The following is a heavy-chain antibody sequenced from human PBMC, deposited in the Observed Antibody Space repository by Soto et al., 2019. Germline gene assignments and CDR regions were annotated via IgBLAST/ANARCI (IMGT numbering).Heavy chain of an antibody. J-gene: IGHJ4*02. D-gene: IGHD3-3*01. CDR1: GFTFSNAW. Sequence: EVQLVESGGGLVKPGGSLRLSCAASGFTFSNAWMSWVRQAPGKGLEWVGRIKSKTDGGTTDYAAPVKGRFTISRDDSKTTLYLQMNSLKTEDTAVYYCPTDSPIPFFGVVMRSFDDYWGQGTLVTVSS. CDR2: IKSKTDGGTT. CDR3: PTDSPIPFFGVVMRSFDDY. V-gene: IGHV3-15*01.